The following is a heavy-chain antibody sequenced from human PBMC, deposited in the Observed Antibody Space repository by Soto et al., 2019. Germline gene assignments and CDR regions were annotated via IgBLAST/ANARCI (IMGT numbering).Heavy chain of an antibody. D-gene: IGHD6-19*01. CDR3: ARQAPHSSGWFWFDP. CDR1: GGSISSYY. Sequence: SLTCTVSGGSISSYYWSWIRQPPGKGLEWIGYIYYSGSTSYNPSLRSRVTISVDTSKNQFSLKLSSVSAADTAVYYCARQAPHSSGWFWFDPWGQGTLVTVSS. V-gene: IGHV4-59*08. J-gene: IGHJ5*02. CDR2: IYYSGST.